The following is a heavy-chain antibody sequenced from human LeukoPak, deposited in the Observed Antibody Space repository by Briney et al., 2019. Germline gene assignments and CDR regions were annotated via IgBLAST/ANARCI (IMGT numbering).Heavy chain of an antibody. CDR1: GYTFTGYY. V-gene: IGHV1-2*02. J-gene: IGHJ4*02. D-gene: IGHD6-19*01. Sequence: ASVKVSCKASGYTFTGYYMHWVRQAPGQGLEWMGWIYPNSGGTNYAQRFQGRVTMTRDTSISTVYTELSRLRFDDTAVYYCARARGWYNDYWGQGTLVTVSS. CDR2: IYPNSGGT. CDR3: ARARGWYNDY.